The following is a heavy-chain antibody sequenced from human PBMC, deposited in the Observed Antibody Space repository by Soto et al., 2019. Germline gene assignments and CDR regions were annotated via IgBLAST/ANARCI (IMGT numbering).Heavy chain of an antibody. Sequence: SETLSLTCTVSGGSISSYYWSWIRQPPGKGLEWIGYIYYSGFTNYNPSLKSRVTISVDTSKDQFSLKLSSVTAADTAVYYCARTLWFGETIGFYYYYYLYVWAQRTTVPGSS. J-gene: IGHJ6*03. V-gene: IGHV4-59*08. CDR1: GGSISSYY. CDR2: IYYSGFT. CDR3: ARTLWFGETIGFYYYYYLYV. D-gene: IGHD3-10*01.